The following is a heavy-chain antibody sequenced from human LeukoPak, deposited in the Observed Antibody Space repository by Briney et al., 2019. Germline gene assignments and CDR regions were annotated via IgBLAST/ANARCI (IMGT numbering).Heavy chain of an antibody. Sequence: SETLSLTCAVYGGSFSGYYWSWIRQPPGKGLEWIGEINHSGSTNYNPSLKSRVTISVDTSKNQFSLKLSSVTAADTAVYYCARAAPDIVVVPAAMFAFDIWGQGTMVTVSS. V-gene: IGHV4-34*01. J-gene: IGHJ3*02. CDR1: GGSFSGYY. CDR3: ARAAPDIVVVPAAMFAFDI. CDR2: INHSGST. D-gene: IGHD2-2*01.